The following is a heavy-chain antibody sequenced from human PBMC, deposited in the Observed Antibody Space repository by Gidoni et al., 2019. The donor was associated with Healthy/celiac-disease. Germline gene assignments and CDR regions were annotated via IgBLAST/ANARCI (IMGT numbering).Heavy chain of an antibody. Sequence: QVQLQESGPGLVKPSETLFLTCTVSGGYISSYYWSWIRQPPGKGLEWIGYIYYSGSTNYNPSLKSRVTISVDTSKNQFSLKLSSVTAADTAVYYCARDPRYYYDSSGHWYFDLWGRGTLVTVSS. D-gene: IGHD3-22*01. CDR1: GGYISSYY. CDR2: IYYSGST. J-gene: IGHJ2*01. CDR3: ARDPRYYYDSSGHWYFDL. V-gene: IGHV4-59*01.